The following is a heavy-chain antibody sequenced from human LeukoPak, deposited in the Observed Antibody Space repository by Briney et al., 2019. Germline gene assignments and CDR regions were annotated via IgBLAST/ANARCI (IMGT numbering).Heavy chain of an antibody. V-gene: IGHV3-11*01. CDR1: GFTFSDYY. J-gene: IGHJ4*02. D-gene: IGHD5-18*01. CDR2: ISSSGSTI. Sequence: GGSLRLSCAASGFTFSDYYMSWIRQPPGKGLEWVSYISSSGSTIYYADSVKGRFTISRDNAKNSLYLQMNSLRAEDTAVYYCARDAPFGYGYITDYWGQGTLVTVSS. CDR3: ARDAPFGYGYITDY.